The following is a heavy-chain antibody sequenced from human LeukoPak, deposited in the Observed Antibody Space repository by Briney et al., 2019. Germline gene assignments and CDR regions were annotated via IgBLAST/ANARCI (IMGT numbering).Heavy chain of an antibody. D-gene: IGHD2/OR15-2a*01. V-gene: IGHV1-46*01. CDR1: GYIFSNHY. J-gene: IGHJ4*02. CDR3: AREPPESYYFDY. CDR2: IRPSSGRA. Sequence: GASVKVSCKTSGYIFSNHYIHWVRQAPGQGPEWMGIIRPSSGRADYTQKFLGRVTMTRDVSTTTVYMELTTLGSDDTAVYFCAREPPESYYFDYWGQGTLVTVSS.